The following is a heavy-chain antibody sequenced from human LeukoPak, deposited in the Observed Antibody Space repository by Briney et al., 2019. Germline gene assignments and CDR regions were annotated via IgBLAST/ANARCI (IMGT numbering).Heavy chain of an antibody. CDR1: GGSISSSSYY. J-gene: IGHJ2*01. CDR2: IYYSGST. D-gene: IGHD2-2*01. CDR3: ARYFLPAATQYFDL. Sequence: SETLSLTCTASGGSISSSSYYWGWTRQPPGKGLEWIGSIYYSGSTYYNPSLKSRVTISVDTSKNQFSLKLSSVTAADTAVYYCARYFLPAATQYFDLWGRGTLVTVSS. V-gene: IGHV4-39*01.